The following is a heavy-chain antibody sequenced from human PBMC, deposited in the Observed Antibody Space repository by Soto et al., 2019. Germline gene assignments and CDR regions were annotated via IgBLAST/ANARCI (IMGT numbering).Heavy chain of an antibody. V-gene: IGHV3-49*04. Sequence: PGGSLRLSCTTSGFTFGDYALSWVRQAPGKGLEWVGFIRRNAYGGTTDYAASVKGRFTISRDDSKSIAYLQMNSLRTEDTALYYCTSASSLEFDFWGQGTLVTVSS. J-gene: IGHJ4*02. CDR3: TSASSLEFDF. CDR2: IRRNAYGGTT. D-gene: IGHD3-3*01. CDR1: GFTFGDYA.